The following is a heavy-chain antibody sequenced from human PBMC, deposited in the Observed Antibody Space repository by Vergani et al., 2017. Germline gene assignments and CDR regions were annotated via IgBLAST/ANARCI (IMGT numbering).Heavy chain of an antibody. Sequence: QVQLVESGGGVVQPGRSLRLSCAASGFTFSSYAMHWVRQAPGKGLEWVAVISYDGSNKYYADSVKGRFTISRDNSKNTLYLQMNSLRAEDTAVYYCARGGRFGSPSRNYYYYIDVWGKGTTVTVSS. D-gene: IGHD3-10*01. CDR3: ARGGRFGSPSRNYYYYIDV. CDR1: GFTFSSYA. J-gene: IGHJ6*03. V-gene: IGHV3-30-3*01. CDR2: ISYDGSNK.